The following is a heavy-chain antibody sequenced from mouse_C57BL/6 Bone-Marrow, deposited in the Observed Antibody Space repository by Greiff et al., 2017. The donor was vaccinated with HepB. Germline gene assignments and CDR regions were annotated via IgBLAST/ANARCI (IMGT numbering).Heavy chain of an antibody. CDR1: GFTFSDYY. D-gene: IGHD1-1*01. Sequence: EVHLVESGGGLVQPGGSLKLSCAASGFTFSDYYMYWVRQTPEKRLEWVAYISNGGGSTYYPDTVKGRFTISRDNAKNTLYLQMSRLKSEDTAMYYCARQDYGSSLWFAYWGQGTLVTVSA. J-gene: IGHJ3*01. CDR3: ARQDYGSSLWFAY. CDR2: ISNGGGST. V-gene: IGHV5-12*01.